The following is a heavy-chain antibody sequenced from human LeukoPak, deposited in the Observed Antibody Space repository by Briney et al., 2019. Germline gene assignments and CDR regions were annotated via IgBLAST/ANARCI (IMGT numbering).Heavy chain of an antibody. CDR3: ARYNWNGPPENSFDY. J-gene: IGHJ4*02. D-gene: IGHD1-1*01. V-gene: IGHV1-8*01. CDR2: MNPNSGNT. Sequence: ASMKVSCKASGYTLTSYDINWVRQATGQGLEWMGWMNPNSGNTGYAQKFQGRVTMTRNTSISTAYMELSSLRSEDTAVYYCARYNWNGPPENSFDYWGQGTLVTVSS. CDR1: GYTLTSYD.